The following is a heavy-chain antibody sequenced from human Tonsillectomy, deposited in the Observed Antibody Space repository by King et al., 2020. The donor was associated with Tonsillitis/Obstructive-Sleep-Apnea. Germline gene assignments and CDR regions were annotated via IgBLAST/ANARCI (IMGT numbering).Heavy chain of an antibody. J-gene: IGHJ6*03. D-gene: IGHD4-11*01. CDR3: ARGPMTTVTTFYYYYYMDV. Sequence: VQLQQWGAGLLKPSETLSLTCAVYGGSFSGYYWSWIRQPPGKGLEWIGESNHSGSTYYNSSLKSRVTISVYTSKNQFSLKLSSVTAAYTAVYYCARGPMTTVTTFYYYYYMDVWGKGTTVTVSS. CDR2: SNHSGST. V-gene: IGHV4-34*01. CDR1: GGSFSGYY.